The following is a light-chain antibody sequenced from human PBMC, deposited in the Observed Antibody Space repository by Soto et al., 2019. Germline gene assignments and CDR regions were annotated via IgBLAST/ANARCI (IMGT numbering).Light chain of an antibody. CDR1: SSDVGGYNY. CDR2: DVS. CDR3: SSYTSRVV. V-gene: IGLV2-14*01. Sequence: QSVLTQPASVSGSPGQSITISCTGTSSDVGGYNYVSWYQQHPGKAPKLMIYDVSNRPSGVSNRFSGSKSGNTASLTISGLQPEDEADYYCSSYTSRVVFGGGTKLTVL. J-gene: IGLJ2*01.